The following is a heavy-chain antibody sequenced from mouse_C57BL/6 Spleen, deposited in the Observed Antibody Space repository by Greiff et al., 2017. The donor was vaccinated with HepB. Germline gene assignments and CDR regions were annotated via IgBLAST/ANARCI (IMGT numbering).Heavy chain of an antibody. D-gene: IGHD2-2*01. CDR1: GYTFTDYE. CDR3: TIYYGSAWFAY. CDR2: IDPETGGT. J-gene: IGHJ3*01. V-gene: IGHV1-15*01. Sequence: QVHVKQSGAELVRPGASVTLSCKASGYTFTDYEMHWVKQTPVHGLEWIGAIDPETGGTAYNQKFKGKAILTADKSSSTAYMELRSLTSEDSAVYYCTIYYGSAWFAYWGQGTLVTVSA.